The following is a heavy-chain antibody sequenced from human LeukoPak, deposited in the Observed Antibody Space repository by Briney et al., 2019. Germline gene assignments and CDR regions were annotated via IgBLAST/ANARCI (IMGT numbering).Heavy chain of an antibody. V-gene: IGHV4-34*01. Sequence: SETLSLTCAVYGGYFSGYYWSWIRQPPGKGLEWIGEINHSGSTYYNPSLKSRVTISVDASKNQFSLRLSSVTAADTAMYYCAKSSWSLFDPWGQGTLVTVSS. J-gene: IGHJ5*02. D-gene: IGHD3-10*01. CDR3: AKSSWSLFDP. CDR1: GGYFSGYY. CDR2: INHSGST.